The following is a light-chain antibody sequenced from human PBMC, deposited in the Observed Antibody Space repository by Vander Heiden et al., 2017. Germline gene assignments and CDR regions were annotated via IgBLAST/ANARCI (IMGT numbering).Light chain of an antibody. CDR2: GAS. V-gene: IGKV3-15*01. Sequence: EIVMTQSPATLPVSPGERATLSCRARQSVSSSLAWYQQKPGQAPRLLIYGASTSATGSPARFSGSGSGTEFTLTISSLQSEDFAVYYCQQYNNWPPLTFGGGTKVEIK. J-gene: IGKJ4*01. CDR3: QQYNNWPPLT. CDR1: QSVSSS.